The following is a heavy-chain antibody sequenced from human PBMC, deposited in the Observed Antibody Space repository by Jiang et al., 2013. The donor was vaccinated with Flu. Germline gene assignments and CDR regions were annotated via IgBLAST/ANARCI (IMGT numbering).Heavy chain of an antibody. Sequence: GAEVKKPGSSVKVSCKASGGTFSSYAISWVRQAPGQGLEWMGRIIPILGIANYAQKFQGRVTITADKSTSTAYMELSSLRSEDTAVYYCARVALRFLEWVGFDPWGQGTLVTVSS. V-gene: IGHV1-69*04. CDR2: IIPILGIA. D-gene: IGHD3-3*01. J-gene: IGHJ5*02. CDR3: ARVALRFLEWVGFDP. CDR1: GGTFSSYA.